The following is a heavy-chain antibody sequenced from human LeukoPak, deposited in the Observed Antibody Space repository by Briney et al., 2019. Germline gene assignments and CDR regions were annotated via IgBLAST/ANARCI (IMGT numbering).Heavy chain of an antibody. D-gene: IGHD2-8*01. J-gene: IGHJ4*02. CDR3: ALKGGSNNGFDH. CDR2: INTDGTTT. CDR1: GFTFSTSW. V-gene: IGHV3-74*01. Sequence: PGGSLRLSCAASGFTFSTSWMHWVRQGPEKGLVWVSRINTDGTTTTYADSVKGRFTISRDNAKNTLYLQMNRLRVEDTAVYYCALKGGSNNGFDHWGQGNLVTVSS.